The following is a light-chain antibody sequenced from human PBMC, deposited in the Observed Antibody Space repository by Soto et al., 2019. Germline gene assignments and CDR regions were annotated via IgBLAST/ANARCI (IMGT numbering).Light chain of an antibody. J-gene: IGKJ3*01. Sequence: IQMTQSPSSVSASVGDRVTMTCRASQGVGGWLAWYQQKPGKVPKLLIYATSSLHSGVPSRFSGSGSGTDFTLSISSLQHEDFATYYCQQTHSLPLSFGPGTKVAIK. CDR3: QQTHSLPLS. CDR1: QGVGGW. V-gene: IGKV1-12*01. CDR2: ATS.